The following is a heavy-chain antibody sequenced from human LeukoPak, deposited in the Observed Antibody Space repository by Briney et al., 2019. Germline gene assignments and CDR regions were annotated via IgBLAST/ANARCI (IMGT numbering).Heavy chain of an antibody. CDR3: ARSGYSSSWYEVY. D-gene: IGHD6-13*01. CDR2: IKQDGSEK. CDR1: GFTFSSYW. Sequence: GGSLRLSCAASGFTFSSYWMSWVRQAPGKGLEWVANIKQDGSEKYYVDSVRGRFTISRDNAKNPLYLQMNSLRAEDTAVYYCARSGYSSSWYEVYWGQGTLVTVSS. J-gene: IGHJ4*02. V-gene: IGHV3-7*01.